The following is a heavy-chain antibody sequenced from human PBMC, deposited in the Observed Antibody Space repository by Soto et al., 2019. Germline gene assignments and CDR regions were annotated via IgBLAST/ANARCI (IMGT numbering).Heavy chain of an antibody. Sequence: QVQLQESGPGLVKPSETLSLTCIVSGGSISNYYWSWIRQPPGKGLEWIGYIYYSGSTNYNPSLKMRVTIPVDTSKNQFPLKLSSVTAADPAVYYCASHRYSYVVYYFHYWAQGTLVTVSS. D-gene: IGHD5-18*01. J-gene: IGHJ4*02. CDR2: IYYSGST. CDR1: GGSISNYY. CDR3: ASHRYSYVVYYFHY. V-gene: IGHV4-59*08.